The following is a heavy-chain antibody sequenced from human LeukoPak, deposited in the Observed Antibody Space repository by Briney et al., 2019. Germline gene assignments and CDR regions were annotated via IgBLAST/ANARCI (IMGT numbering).Heavy chain of an antibody. V-gene: IGHV4-59*01. CDR1: GGSISSYY. J-gene: IGHJ4*02. Sequence: PSETLSLTCTVSGGSISSYYWSWIRQPPGKGLEWIGYIYYSGSTNYNPSLKSRVTISVDTSKNQFSLKLSSVTAADTAVYYCAGIIMVQGVLDYWGQGTLVTVSS. CDR2: IYYSGST. D-gene: IGHD3-10*01. CDR3: AGIIMVQGVLDY.